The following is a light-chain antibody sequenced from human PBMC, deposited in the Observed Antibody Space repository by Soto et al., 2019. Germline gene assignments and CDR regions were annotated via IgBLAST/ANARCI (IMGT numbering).Light chain of an antibody. CDR2: DVN. CDR1: SSDVGGYNY. CDR3: CSYATSTTYV. Sequence: QSALTQPRSVSGSPGQSVTISCTGGSSDVGGYNYVSWYQQYPGKAPKLMIYDVNKRPSGLPDRFSGSKSGNTASLTISGLQAEDEADYYCCSYATSTTYVFGTGTKLTVL. J-gene: IGLJ1*01. V-gene: IGLV2-11*01.